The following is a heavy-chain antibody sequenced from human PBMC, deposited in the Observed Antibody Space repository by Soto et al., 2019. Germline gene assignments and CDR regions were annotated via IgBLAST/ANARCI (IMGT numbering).Heavy chain of an antibody. CDR1: GFTFRSYA. V-gene: IGHV3-23*01. CDR3: AKDKGPSVGATPGYYYQGLDV. J-gene: IGHJ6*02. CDR2: ISGSGGNI. D-gene: IGHD2-15*01. Sequence: GGSLRLSCAASGFTFRSYAMSWVRQAPRKGLEWVSAISGSGGNIYYADSVKGRFTISRDNSKNTLYLEMNSLRAEDTAVYYCAKDKGPSVGATPGYYYQGLDVWGQGTTVTVSS.